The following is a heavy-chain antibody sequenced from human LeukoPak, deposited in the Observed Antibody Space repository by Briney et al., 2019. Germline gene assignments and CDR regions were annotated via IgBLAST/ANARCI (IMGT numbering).Heavy chain of an antibody. CDR1: GYTFTSYY. Sequence: ASVKVSCKASGYTFTSYYMHWVRQAPGQGLEWMGLINPSGGSTSYAQKFQGRVTMSRDMSTSTVYMELSSLRSEDTAVYYCARSSIAARRGHYYYYYYMDVWGKGTTVTVSS. D-gene: IGHD6-6*01. V-gene: IGHV1-46*01. CDR2: INPSGGST. J-gene: IGHJ6*03. CDR3: ARSSIAARRGHYYYYYYMDV.